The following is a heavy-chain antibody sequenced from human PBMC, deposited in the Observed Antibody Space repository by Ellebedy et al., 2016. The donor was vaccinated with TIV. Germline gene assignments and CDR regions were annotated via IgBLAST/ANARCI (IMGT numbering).Heavy chain of an antibody. Sequence: MPSETLSLTCTVSGGFLTNHFWSWIRQPPGKGLEWIASIYYTGSANYNPSLKSRVTLSVDTSKNQISLTLMTSVSAADTAVYYCARVAITAAVGGGYFDLWGRGTLVTVSS. D-gene: IGHD6-13*01. CDR3: ARVAITAAVGGGYFDL. V-gene: IGHV4-59*11. CDR1: GGFLTNHF. CDR2: IYYTGSA. J-gene: IGHJ2*01.